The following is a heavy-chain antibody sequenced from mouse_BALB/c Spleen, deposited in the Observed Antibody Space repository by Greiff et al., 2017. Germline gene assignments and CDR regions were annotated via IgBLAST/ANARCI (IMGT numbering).Heavy chain of an antibody. V-gene: IGHV5-2*03. CDR3: ASLLDSYAMDY. J-gene: IGHJ4*01. Sequence: EVKVVESGGGLVQPGESLKLSCESNEYEFPSHDMSWVRKTPEKRLELVAAINSDGGSTYYPDTMERRFIISRDNTKKTLYMQMSSLRSEDTAMYYCASLLDSYAMDYWGQGTSVTVSS. CDR1: EYEFPSHD. CDR2: INSDGGST.